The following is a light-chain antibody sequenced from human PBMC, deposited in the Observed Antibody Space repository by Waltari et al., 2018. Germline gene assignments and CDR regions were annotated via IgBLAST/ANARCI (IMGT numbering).Light chain of an antibody. CDR3: SSYTNSNTLV. J-gene: IGLJ2*01. CDR2: DVS. V-gene: IGLV2-14*03. Sequence: QSALTQPASVSGSPGQSIPISCTGTGSDAGSYNYISWYQQHPGKAANLLIYDVSNRPSGVSYRFSVSKSGNSASLTISGLQSENDADYYCSSYTNSNTLVFGGGTDLTVL. CDR1: GSDAGSYNY.